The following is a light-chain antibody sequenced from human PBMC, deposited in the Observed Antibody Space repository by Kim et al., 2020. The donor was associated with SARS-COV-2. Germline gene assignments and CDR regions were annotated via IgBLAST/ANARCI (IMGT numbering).Light chain of an antibody. CDR3: NSRDSSGNHLV. CDR2: GKN. Sequence: ALGQTVRITCQGDSLRSYYGSWYQQKPGQAPVVVIYGKNNRPSGIPDRFSGSTSGHTASLTITGAQAEDEADYYCNSRDSSGNHLVFGGGTQLTVL. CDR1: SLRSYY. V-gene: IGLV3-19*01. J-gene: IGLJ3*02.